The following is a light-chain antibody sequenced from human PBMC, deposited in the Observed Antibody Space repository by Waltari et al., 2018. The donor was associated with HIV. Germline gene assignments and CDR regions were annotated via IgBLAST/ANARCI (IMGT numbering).Light chain of an antibody. CDR1: SPNIGSNT. V-gene: IGLV1-44*01. Sequence: QSVLNQSPSASGTPGQRVIISCSGSSPNIGSNTVTWYQQFPGTAPKLLIYSYGQRPSWVPERFSGSKSATSASLAISGLRSEDEADYYCATWDDSLNAWVFGGGTKLTVL. CDR3: ATWDDSLNAWV. J-gene: IGLJ3*02. CDR2: SYG.